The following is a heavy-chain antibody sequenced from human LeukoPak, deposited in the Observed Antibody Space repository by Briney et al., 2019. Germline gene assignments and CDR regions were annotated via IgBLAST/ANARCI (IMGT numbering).Heavy chain of an antibody. Sequence: GGSLRLSCAASGFTFRSYWMSWVRQAPGKGLEWVANIKQDGSEKYYVDSVKGRFTISRDNAKNSLYLQMNSLRAEDTAVYYCARVSSSWFYYYYYGMDVWGQGTTVTVSS. V-gene: IGHV3-7*03. CDR1: GFTFRSYW. CDR2: IKQDGSEK. D-gene: IGHD6-13*01. J-gene: IGHJ6*02. CDR3: ARVSSSWFYYYYYGMDV.